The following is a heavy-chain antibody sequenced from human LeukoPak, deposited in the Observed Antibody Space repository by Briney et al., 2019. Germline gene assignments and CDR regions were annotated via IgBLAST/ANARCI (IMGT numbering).Heavy chain of an antibody. V-gene: IGHV3-9*01. CDR3: ARDMKYYYGSGSYTNYGMDV. CDR1: GFTFDDYA. J-gene: IGHJ6*02. CDR2: ISWNSGSI. Sequence: PGRSLRLSCAASGFTFDDYATHWVRQAPGKGLEWVSGISWNSGSIGYADSVKGRFTISRDNAKNSLYLQMNSLRAEDTALYYCARDMKYYYGSGSYTNYGMDVWGQGTTVTVSS. D-gene: IGHD3-10*01.